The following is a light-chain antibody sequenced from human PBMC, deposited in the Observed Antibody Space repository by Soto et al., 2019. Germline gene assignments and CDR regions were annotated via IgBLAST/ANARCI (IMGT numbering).Light chain of an antibody. J-gene: IGKJ5*01. CDR1: QRVSGN. CDR3: QQYNSWPSGT. CDR2: GAS. V-gene: IGKV3-15*01. Sequence: EIVMTQSPVTLSVSPGETATLSCMASQRVSGNLAWYQHKPGQSPRLLIYGASTRATCIPARFSGSGYGTDFTLTISSLQSEDIAVYYCQQYNSWPSGTFGQGTRLEIK.